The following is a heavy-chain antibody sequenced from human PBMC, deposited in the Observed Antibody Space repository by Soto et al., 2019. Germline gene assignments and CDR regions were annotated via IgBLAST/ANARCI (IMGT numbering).Heavy chain of an antibody. V-gene: IGHV1-46*01. Sequence: VQLVQSGAEVKSPGASVKLSCQTSGYTFADSSIHWVRQAPGQGFEYMGEIDPGSETSGSAQNVQGRVSMTTHASTSTVYMELNSLRSEDTAIYYCARLSPITFIVVWGQGTLVTVSS. CDR1: GYTFADSS. CDR3: ARLSPITFIVV. CDR2: IDPGSETS. D-gene: IGHD3-16*02. J-gene: IGHJ4*02.